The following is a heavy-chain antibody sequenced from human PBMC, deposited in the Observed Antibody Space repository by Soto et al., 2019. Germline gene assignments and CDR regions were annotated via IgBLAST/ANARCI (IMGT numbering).Heavy chain of an antibody. V-gene: IGHV3-15*01. CDR3: TTDGVEWELFDI. CDR1: GFTFSNAW. CDR2: IKSKTDGGTT. Sequence: MLGGSLRLSCAASGFTFSNAWMSWVRQAPGKGLEWVGRIKSKTDGGTTDYAAPVKGRFTISRDDSKNTLYLQMNILKTEDTAVYYCTTDGVEWELFDIWGQGTMVTVSS. D-gene: IGHD1-26*01. J-gene: IGHJ3*02.